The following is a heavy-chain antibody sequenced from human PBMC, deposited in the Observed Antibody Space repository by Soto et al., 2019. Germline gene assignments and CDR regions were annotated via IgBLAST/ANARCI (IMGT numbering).Heavy chain of an antibody. D-gene: IGHD3-22*01. CDR2: IWYDGSNK. CDR1: GFTFSSYG. CDR3: ARAIPYYYDSSGYSPKYYYYYYGMDV. Sequence: GGSLRLSCAASGFTFSSYGMHWVRQAPGKGLEWVAVIWYDGSNKYYADSVKGRFTISRDNSKNTLYLQMNSLRAEDTAVYYCARAIPYYYDSSGYSPKYYYYYYGMDVWGQGTTVTVS. J-gene: IGHJ6*02. V-gene: IGHV3-33*01.